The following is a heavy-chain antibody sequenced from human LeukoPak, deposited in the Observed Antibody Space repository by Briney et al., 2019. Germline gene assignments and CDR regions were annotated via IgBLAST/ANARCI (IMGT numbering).Heavy chain of an antibody. CDR2: INHSGST. J-gene: IGHJ2*01. CDR3: ARGRAVGL. CDR1: GASFGDY. Sequence: SETLSLTCAVYGASFGDYWSWIRQPPGKGLEWIGEINHSGSTNYNPSLKSRVTISGDTSKNQFFLKLNSVTAADTAVYYCARGRAVGLWGRGTLVTVSS. D-gene: IGHD6-19*01. V-gene: IGHV4-34*01.